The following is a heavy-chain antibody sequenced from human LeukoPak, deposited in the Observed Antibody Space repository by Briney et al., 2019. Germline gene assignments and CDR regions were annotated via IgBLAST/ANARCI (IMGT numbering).Heavy chain of an antibody. CDR2: IYYSGST. D-gene: IGHD3-10*01. V-gene: IGHV4-59*01. Sequence: PSETLSLTCTVSGRSLRIYYWSCIRQPPGKGLECIGYIYYSGSTNYNPSLESRVTISVDTSKNQVSLKLSSVTAADTAVYYCARAPGGYGSGSRGAFDIWGQGTMVTVSS. CDR3: ARAPGGYGSGSRGAFDI. CDR1: GRSLRIYY. J-gene: IGHJ3*02.